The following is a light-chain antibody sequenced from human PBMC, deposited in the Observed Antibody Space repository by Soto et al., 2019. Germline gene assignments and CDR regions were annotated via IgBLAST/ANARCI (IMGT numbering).Light chain of an antibody. Sequence: EIVLTHSPCALALAPGERTTLSCRASQSVSSSYLAWYQQKPGQAPMLLIYGASSRAPGIPDRFSGSGSGTDFTLTISRLEPEDLAVYYCQQYGSSPPITFGQGTRLEIK. J-gene: IGKJ5*01. CDR2: GAS. V-gene: IGKV3-20*01. CDR1: QSVSSSY. CDR3: QQYGSSPPIT.